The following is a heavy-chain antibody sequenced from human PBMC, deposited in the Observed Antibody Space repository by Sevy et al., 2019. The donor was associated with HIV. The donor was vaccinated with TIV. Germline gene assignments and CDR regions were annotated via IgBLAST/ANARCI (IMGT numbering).Heavy chain of an antibody. Sequence: SETLSLTCAVYGGSFSGYYWSWIRQPPGKGLEWIGEINHSGSTNYNPSLKSRVTISVDTSKNQFSLRLSSVTAADTAVYYCAREGGGYDFWSGYYIAYFDYWGQGTLVTVSS. V-gene: IGHV4-34*01. CDR1: GGSFSGYY. CDR3: AREGGGYDFWSGYYIAYFDY. CDR2: INHSGST. D-gene: IGHD3-3*01. J-gene: IGHJ4*02.